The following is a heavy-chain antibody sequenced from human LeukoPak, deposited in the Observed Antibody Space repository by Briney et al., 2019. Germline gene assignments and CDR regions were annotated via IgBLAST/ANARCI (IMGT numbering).Heavy chain of an antibody. CDR3: ARDNNDLDY. D-gene: IGHD1/OR15-1a*01. V-gene: IGHV4-61*01. Sequence: SSETLSLTCTVSGGSVSSGSYYWSWIRQPPGKGLEWIGHIYYSGSTNYNPSLKSRVTISVDTSKNQFSLKVSSVTAADTAVYYCARDNNDLDYWGQGILVTVSS. CDR2: IYYSGST. CDR1: GGSVSSGSYY. J-gene: IGHJ4*02.